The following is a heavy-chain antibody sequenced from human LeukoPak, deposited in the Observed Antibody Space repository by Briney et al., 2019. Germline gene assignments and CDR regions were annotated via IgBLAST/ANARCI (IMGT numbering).Heavy chain of an antibody. CDR2: IYYSGST. CDR3: AREAPGSNYFDY. J-gene: IGHJ4*02. Sequence: SETLSLTCTVSGGSISSYYWSWIRQPPGKGLEWIGYIYYSGSTNYNPSLKSRVTISVDTSKNQFPLKLSSVTAADTAVYYCAREAPGSNYFDYWGQGTLVTVSS. CDR1: GGSISSYY. D-gene: IGHD2-15*01. V-gene: IGHV4-59*01.